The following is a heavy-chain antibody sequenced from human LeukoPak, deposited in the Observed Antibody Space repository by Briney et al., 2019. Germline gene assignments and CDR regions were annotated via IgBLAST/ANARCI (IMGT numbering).Heavy chain of an antibody. CDR3: AKGPHYGSEFDY. CDR2: IWYDGSNK. D-gene: IGHD3-10*01. CDR1: GFTFSSYG. J-gene: IGHJ4*02. V-gene: IGHV3-33*06. Sequence: GGSLRLSCAASGFTFSSYGMHWVRQAPGKGLEWVAVIWYDGSNKYYADSVKGRFTISRDNSKNTLYLQMNSLRAEDTAVYYCAKGPHYGSEFDYWGQGTPVTVSS.